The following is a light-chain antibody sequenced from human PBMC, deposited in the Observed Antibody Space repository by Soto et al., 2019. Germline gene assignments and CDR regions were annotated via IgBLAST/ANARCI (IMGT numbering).Light chain of an antibody. J-gene: IGLJ2*01. CDR1: RSDVGSYHS. Sequence: QSALTQPASVSALPGQSITISCTGTRSDVGSYHSVSWYQQHPGRAPRLMIFEVDNRPSGISNRFSGSKSGNTASLTISGLRGEDEADYYCSSHTATSTVIFGGGTQLTVL. CDR3: SSHTATSTVI. CDR2: EVD. V-gene: IGLV2-14*01.